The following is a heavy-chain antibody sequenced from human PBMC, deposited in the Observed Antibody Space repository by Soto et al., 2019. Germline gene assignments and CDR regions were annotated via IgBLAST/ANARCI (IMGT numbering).Heavy chain of an antibody. J-gene: IGHJ4*02. CDR1: GFTFSSYA. CDR2: ISGSGGST. CDR3: AKSPYVWGSYRYLVDVEDY. V-gene: IGHV3-23*01. D-gene: IGHD3-16*02. Sequence: GGSLRLSCAASGFTFSSYAMSWVRQAPGKGLEWVSAISGSGGSTYYADSVKGRFTISRDNSKNTLYLQMNSLRAEDTAVYYCAKSPYVWGSYRYLVDVEDYWGQGTLVTVSS.